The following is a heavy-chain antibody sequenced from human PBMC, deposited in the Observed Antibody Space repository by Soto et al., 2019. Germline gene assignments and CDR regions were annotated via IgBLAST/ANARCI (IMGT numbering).Heavy chain of an antibody. D-gene: IGHD2-8*01. J-gene: IGHJ5*02. Sequence: SVKVSCKASGGTFSSYTISWVRQAPGQGLEWMGRIIPILGIANYAQKFQGRVTITADKSTSTAYMELSSLRSEDTAVYYCARKRRTNGDTNWFGPWGQGTLVTVSS. CDR3: ARKRRTNGDTNWFGP. V-gene: IGHV1-69*02. CDR2: IIPILGIA. CDR1: GGTFSSYT.